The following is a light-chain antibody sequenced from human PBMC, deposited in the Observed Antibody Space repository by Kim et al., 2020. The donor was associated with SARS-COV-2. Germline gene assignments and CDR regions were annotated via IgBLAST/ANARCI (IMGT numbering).Light chain of an antibody. Sequence: SPGESATLSGRASQSVSSSYLAWDQQKLGQAPRLLMYGVSSRAPGIPDRFSGSGYGADFTLNINRLEPEDFAVYYCQQYESSLLTFGGGTKVDIK. CDR1: QSVSSSY. CDR3: QQYESSLLT. J-gene: IGKJ4*01. V-gene: IGKV3-20*01. CDR2: GVS.